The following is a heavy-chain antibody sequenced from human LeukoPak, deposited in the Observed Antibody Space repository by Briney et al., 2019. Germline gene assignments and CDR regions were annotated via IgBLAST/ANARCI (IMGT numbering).Heavy chain of an antibody. J-gene: IGHJ4*02. Sequence: ASVKVSCKASGYTFTGYYMHWVRQAPGQGLEWMGWINPNSGSTNYSQKFPGRVTMTRATSITTAYMELSRLRSDDTAVYYCERGNIVGVVAAHWGQGTMVSVCS. D-gene: IGHD2-15*01. CDR3: ERGNIVGVVAAH. V-gene: IGHV1-2*02. CDR2: INPNSGST. CDR1: GYTFTGYY.